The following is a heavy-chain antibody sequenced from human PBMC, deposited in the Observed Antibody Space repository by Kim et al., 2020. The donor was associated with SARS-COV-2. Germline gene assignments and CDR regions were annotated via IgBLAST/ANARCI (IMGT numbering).Heavy chain of an antibody. Sequence: GGSLRLSCAASGFTFSDYYMSWIRQAPGKGLEWVSYISSSSSYTNYADSVKGRFTISRDNAKNSLYLQMNSLRAEDTAVYYCARVNAYTHVDYWGQGTLVTVSS. J-gene: IGHJ4*02. CDR1: GFTFSDYY. CDR2: ISSSSSYT. CDR3: ARVNAYTHVDY. V-gene: IGHV3-11*05. D-gene: IGHD1-1*01.